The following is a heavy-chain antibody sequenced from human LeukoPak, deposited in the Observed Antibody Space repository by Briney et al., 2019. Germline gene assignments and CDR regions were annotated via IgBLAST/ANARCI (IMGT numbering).Heavy chain of an antibody. CDR2: IRYDGSSK. D-gene: IGHD3-3*01. CDR3: AKGSTIGYYYYMDV. CDR1: GFTFSSYG. V-gene: IGHV3-30*02. Sequence: GGSLRLSCAASGFTFSSYGMHWVRQAPGKGLEWVAFIRYDGSSKYYADSVKGRFTISRDNSKNTLYLQMNSLRAEDTAVYYCAKGSTIGYYYYMDVWGKGTTVTVSS. J-gene: IGHJ6*03.